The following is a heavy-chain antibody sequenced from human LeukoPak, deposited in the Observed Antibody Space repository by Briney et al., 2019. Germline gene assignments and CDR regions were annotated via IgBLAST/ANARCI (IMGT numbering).Heavy chain of an antibody. CDR2: IWYDGSNK. J-gene: IGHJ4*02. Sequence: GGSLRLSCAASGFTFSSYVMHWVRQAPGKGLEWVAVIWYDGSNKYYADSVKGRFTISRDNSKNTLYLQMNSLRAEDTAVYYCAKDATMVRGVADFIDYWGQGTLVTVSS. V-gene: IGHV3-30*02. CDR3: AKDATMVRGVADFIDY. CDR1: GFTFSSYV. D-gene: IGHD3-10*01.